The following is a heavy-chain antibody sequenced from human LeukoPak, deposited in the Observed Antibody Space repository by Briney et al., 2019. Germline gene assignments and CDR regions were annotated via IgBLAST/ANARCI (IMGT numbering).Heavy chain of an antibody. CDR1: GGTFSSYA. Sequence: SVKVSCKASGGTFSSYAISWVRQAPGQGLEWMGGIIPIFGTADYAQKFQGRVTITADESTSTAYMELSSLRSEDTAVYYCATSEYQLLFYYYYGMDVWGQGTTVTVSS. CDR2: IIPIFGTA. D-gene: IGHD2-2*01. J-gene: IGHJ6*02. V-gene: IGHV1-69*13. CDR3: ATSEYQLLFYYYYGMDV.